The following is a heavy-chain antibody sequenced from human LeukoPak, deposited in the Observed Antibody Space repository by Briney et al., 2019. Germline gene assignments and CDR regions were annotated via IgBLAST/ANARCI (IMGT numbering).Heavy chain of an antibody. Sequence: PGGSLRLSCAASGFTFITYGMSWVRQAPGKGLEWVSTISGSATSTYYADSVKGRFTISRDNSKNTLYLQMNSLRAEDTAVFYCAKAPSSYFYAMDVWGHGTTVTVSS. J-gene: IGHJ6*02. V-gene: IGHV3-23*01. CDR1: GFTFITYG. D-gene: IGHD2-2*01. CDR3: AKAPSSYFYAMDV. CDR2: ISGSATST.